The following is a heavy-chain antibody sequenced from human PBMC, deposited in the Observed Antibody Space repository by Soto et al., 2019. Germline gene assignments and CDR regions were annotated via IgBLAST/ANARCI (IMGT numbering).Heavy chain of an antibody. CDR2: ISGSGRYT. CDR1: GFSFSSCV. Sequence: EVQLVESGGDLVQPGGSLRLSCAASGFSFSSCVMSWVGQSPGKGLEWVSLISGSGRYTDYADSVKGRFTISRDNSKNTLYLQMNTLRAEDTAIYYCAKDPASERMQPDYGMDVWGQGTTVTVSS. CDR3: AKDPASERMQPDYGMDV. J-gene: IGHJ6*02. V-gene: IGHV3-23*04.